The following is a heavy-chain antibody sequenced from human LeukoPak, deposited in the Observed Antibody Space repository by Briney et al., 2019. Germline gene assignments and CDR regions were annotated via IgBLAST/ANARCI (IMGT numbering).Heavy chain of an antibody. Sequence: GASVKVTCKASGYTFTSYGISWVRQAPGQGLEWMGWISAYNGNTNYAQKHQGRVTMTTDTSTSTAYMELRSLRSGDTAVYYCASDSSGYFDAFDIWGQGTMVTVSS. D-gene: IGHD3-22*01. J-gene: IGHJ3*02. V-gene: IGHV1-18*01. CDR2: ISAYNGNT. CDR1: GYTFTSYG. CDR3: ASDSSGYFDAFDI.